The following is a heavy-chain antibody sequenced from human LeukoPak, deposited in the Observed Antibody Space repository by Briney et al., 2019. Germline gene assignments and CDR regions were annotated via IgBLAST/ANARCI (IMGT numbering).Heavy chain of an antibody. CDR1: GFTFSSYW. CDR3: ARDRGYNSFDY. CDR2: INPDGSVK. D-gene: IGHD3-10*01. V-gene: IGHV3-7*01. J-gene: IGHJ4*02. Sequence: PGGSLRLSCAASGFTFSSYWMHWVRQAPGKGLEWVANINPDGSVKNYVDSMRGRFTVSRDNAKNSLYLQMNSLRAEDTAVYYCARDRGYNSFDYWGQGTLVTVSS.